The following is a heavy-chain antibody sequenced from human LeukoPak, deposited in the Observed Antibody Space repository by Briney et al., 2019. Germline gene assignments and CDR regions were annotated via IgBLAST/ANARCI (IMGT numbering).Heavy chain of an antibody. CDR2: IVGNGGGI. Sequence: GGSLRLSCTASGFTFSTYAMNWFRHTPGKGLEWVSVIVGNGGGINYAESVRGRFTISRDNSKNTLYLQMSSLRLEDTAMYYCAKDRVPDSLYSIDYWGQGALVTVSP. D-gene: IGHD5/OR15-5a*01. CDR1: GFTFSTYA. J-gene: IGHJ4*02. V-gene: IGHV3-23*01. CDR3: AKDRVPDSLYSIDY.